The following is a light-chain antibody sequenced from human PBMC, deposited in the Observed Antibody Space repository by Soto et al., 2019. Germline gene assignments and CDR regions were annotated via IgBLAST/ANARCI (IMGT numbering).Light chain of an antibody. Sequence: DIQMTQSPSTLSASAGDRVTITCRASQSISNWLAWYQQKPGKAPKLLIYDASSLQSGVPSRFSGSGSGTEFTLTISSLQPDDFATYYCQQYNSFRTFGQGTKVEIK. J-gene: IGKJ1*01. CDR3: QQYNSFRT. CDR1: QSISNW. V-gene: IGKV1-5*01. CDR2: DAS.